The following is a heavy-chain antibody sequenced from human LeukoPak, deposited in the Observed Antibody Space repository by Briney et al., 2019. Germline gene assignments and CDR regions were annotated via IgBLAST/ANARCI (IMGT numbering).Heavy chain of an antibody. CDR3: ARDRDISGSRDAFDI. Sequence: PSETLSLTCSLCVGSLSSGSSCWSWIRQPAGKGLAWIGRIYTSWGTNYNPPLRSRVTISVDTSKNQFSLRLNSVTAADTAVYYCARDRDISGSRDAFDIWGQGTMVTVSS. CDR1: VGSLSSGSSC. J-gene: IGHJ3*02. V-gene: IGHV4-61*02. CDR2: IYTSWGT. D-gene: IGHD6-19*01.